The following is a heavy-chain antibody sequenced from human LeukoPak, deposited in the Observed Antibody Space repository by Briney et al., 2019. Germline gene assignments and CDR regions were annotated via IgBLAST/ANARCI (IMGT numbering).Heavy chain of an antibody. CDR3: AKSGRQTTVGDY. CDR2: ISGSGGST. CDR1: GFTLSSYA. V-gene: IGHV3-23*01. Sequence: GGSLRLSCAASGFTLSSYAMSWVRQAPGKGLEWVSAISGSGGSTYYADSVKGRFTISRDNSKNTLYLQMNSLRAEDTAVYYCAKSGRQTTVGDYWGQGTLVTVSS. D-gene: IGHD4-23*01. J-gene: IGHJ4*02.